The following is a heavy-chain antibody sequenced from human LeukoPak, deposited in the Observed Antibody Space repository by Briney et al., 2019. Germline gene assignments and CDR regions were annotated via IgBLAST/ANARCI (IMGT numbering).Heavy chain of an antibody. J-gene: IGHJ3*02. V-gene: IGHV1-69*05. CDR3: ASDYGSGSYAFDI. CDR2: IIPISGTA. D-gene: IGHD3-10*01. Sequence: ASVKVSCKASGGTFSSYAISWVRQAPGQGPEWIGGIIPISGTAKYAQKFQGRVTITRNTSISTAYMELSSLRSEDTAVYYCASDYGSGSYAFDIWGQGTMVTVSS. CDR1: GGTFSSYA.